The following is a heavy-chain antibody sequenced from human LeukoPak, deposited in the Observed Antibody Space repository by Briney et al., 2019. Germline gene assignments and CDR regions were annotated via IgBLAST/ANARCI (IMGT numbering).Heavy chain of an antibody. CDR1: GYTFTSYG. CDR2: ISAYNGNT. Sequence: ASVKVSCKASGYTFTSYGISWVRQAPGQGLEWMGWISAYNGNTNYAQKLQGRVTMTTDTSTSTAYMELRSLRSDDTAVYYCARVPQPYYYYYGMDVWGQGTTVTVSS. J-gene: IGHJ6*02. V-gene: IGHV1-18*01. CDR3: ARVPQPYYYYYGMDV.